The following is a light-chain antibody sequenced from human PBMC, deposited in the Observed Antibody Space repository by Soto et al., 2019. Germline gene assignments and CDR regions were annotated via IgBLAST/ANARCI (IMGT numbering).Light chain of an antibody. CDR1: QSVDND. CDR3: QQYNNWPLT. J-gene: IGKJ4*01. CDR2: DAS. V-gene: IGKV3D-15*01. Sequence: EIVMTQSPATLSLSPGDRATLSCRASQSVDNDLAWYQQKPGQPPRLLIYDASTRATGSPARCSGSQSGTEFTPTSSSRLSEDVVVYYCQQYNNWPLTFGGGTKVEIK.